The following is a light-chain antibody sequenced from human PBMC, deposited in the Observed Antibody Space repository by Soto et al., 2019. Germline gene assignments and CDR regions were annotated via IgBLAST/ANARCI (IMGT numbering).Light chain of an antibody. Sequence: DIVMTQSPDSLAVSLGERATINCKSSQSVLYSSNNKNYLAWYQQKPGQPPKLLIYWASTRESGVPDRFSGSGSGTVFPLTISSLQAEDVAVYYCQQYYGTPYTFGQGTKLEIK. CDR1: QSVLYSSNNKNY. CDR2: WAS. V-gene: IGKV4-1*01. CDR3: QQYYGTPYT. J-gene: IGKJ2*01.